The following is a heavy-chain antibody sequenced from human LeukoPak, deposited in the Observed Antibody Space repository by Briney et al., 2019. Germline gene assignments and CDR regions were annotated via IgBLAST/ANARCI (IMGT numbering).Heavy chain of an antibody. J-gene: IGHJ3*02. Sequence: GGSLRLSCAASGFTFSSYAMHWVRQAPGKGLEWVAVISYDGSNKYYADSVKGRFTISRDNSKNTLYLQMSSLRAEDTAVYYCARGRVVMPDDAFDIWGQGTMVTVSS. CDR2: ISYDGSNK. V-gene: IGHV3-30-3*01. CDR3: ARGRVVMPDDAFDI. D-gene: IGHD3-22*01. CDR1: GFTFSSYA.